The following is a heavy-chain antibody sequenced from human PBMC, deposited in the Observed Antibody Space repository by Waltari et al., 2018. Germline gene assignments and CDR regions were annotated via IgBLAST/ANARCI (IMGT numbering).Heavy chain of an antibody. CDR2: ISDDGSST. V-gene: IGHV3-30*03. Sequence: QVQLVESGGGVVQPGRSLRLSCAASGFTFSHYGMHWVRQAPGKGLYWVAVISDDGSSTYYGDSVKCRFTLARDNSRNTLNLQMNRLRTEDTAMYYCVSYPIFQGAVDAFDIWGQGTMVTVSS. J-gene: IGHJ3*02. D-gene: IGHD3-3*02. CDR1: GFTFSHYG. CDR3: VSYPIFQGAVDAFDI.